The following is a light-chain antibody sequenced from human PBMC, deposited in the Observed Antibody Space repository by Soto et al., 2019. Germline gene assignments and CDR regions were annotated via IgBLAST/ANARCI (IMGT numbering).Light chain of an antibody. CDR2: GSS. CDR1: QSVSSS. V-gene: IGKV3-15*01. J-gene: IGKJ1*01. CDR3: QQYNNWWT. Sequence: EIVMTQSPATLSVSPGERXPLXCRASQSVSSSLAWYQQKPGQAPRLLIYGSSTRATGIPARFSGSGSGTEFTLTISSLQSEDFAVYYCQQYNNWWTFGQGTKVDIK.